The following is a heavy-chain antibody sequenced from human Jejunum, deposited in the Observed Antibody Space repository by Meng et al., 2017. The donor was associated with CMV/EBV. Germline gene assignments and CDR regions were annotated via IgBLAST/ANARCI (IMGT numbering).Heavy chain of an antibody. CDR3: ATGLGEDTFYTGDY. D-gene: IGHD3-16*01. J-gene: IGHJ4*02. V-gene: IGHV3-53*01. CDR1: GFSVSSTY. Sequence: SGFSVSSTYISWVRQAPGKGLEWVSVSYSGGSTYSADALRGRFNSTRDNSRNTVYLQMNSLKPEDTAVYFCATGLGEDTFYTGDYWGQGTRVTVSS. CDR2: SYSGGST.